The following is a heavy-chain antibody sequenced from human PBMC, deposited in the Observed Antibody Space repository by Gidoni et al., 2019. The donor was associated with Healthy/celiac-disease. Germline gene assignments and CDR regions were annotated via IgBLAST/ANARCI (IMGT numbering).Heavy chain of an antibody. V-gene: IGHV3-21*01. J-gene: IGHJ4*02. CDR3: ASSGYSVDY. CDR2: ISSSSSYI. D-gene: IGHD3-3*01. CDR1: GFTFSCYS. Sequence: ELQLVESGGGLVKPGGSLRLSCAASGFTFSCYSMNWGRQAPGKGLEWVSSISSSSSYIYYADSVKGRFTISRDNAKNSLYLQMNSLRAEDTAVYYCASSGYSVDYWGQGTLVTVSS.